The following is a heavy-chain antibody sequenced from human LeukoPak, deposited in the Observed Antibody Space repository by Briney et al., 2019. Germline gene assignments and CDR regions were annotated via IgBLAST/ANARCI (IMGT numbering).Heavy chain of an antibody. CDR3: ARAPRRWLQFDY. CDR1: GGSISSYY. J-gene: IGHJ4*02. Sequence: SETLSLTCTVSGGSISSYYWSWIRLPPGKGLEWIGYIYYSGSTNYNPSLKSRVTISVDTSKNQFSLKLSSVTAADTAVYYCARAPRRWLQFDYWGQGTLVTVSS. CDR2: IYYSGST. D-gene: IGHD5-24*01. V-gene: IGHV4-59*01.